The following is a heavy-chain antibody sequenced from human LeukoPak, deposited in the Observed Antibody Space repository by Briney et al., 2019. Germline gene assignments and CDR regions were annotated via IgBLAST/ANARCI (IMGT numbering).Heavy chain of an antibody. CDR1: GGSISSYY. CDR2: IYYSGST. V-gene: IGHV4-59*01. J-gene: IGHJ3*02. CDR3: ARVLFLGYCSSTSCYDDAFDI. D-gene: IGHD2-2*01. Sequence: KPSETLSLTCTVSGGSISSYYWSWIRQPPGKGLEWIGYIYYSGSTNYNPSLKSRVTISVDTSKNQFSLKLSSVTAADTAVHYCARVLFLGYCSSTSCYDDAFDIWGQGTMVTVSS.